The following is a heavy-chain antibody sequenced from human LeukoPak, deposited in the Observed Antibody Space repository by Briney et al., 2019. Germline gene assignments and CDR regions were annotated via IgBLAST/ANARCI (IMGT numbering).Heavy chain of an antibody. CDR2: LNQDGSIQ. J-gene: IGHJ4*02. CDR3: VRGGHITSWYPDS. Sequence: PGGSLSLSCVASGFTFSHYWMTWYRQAPGKGLEWVANLNQDGSIQAYGDSVKGRFTISRDNAKNSLYLQMDSLRAEDMALYYCVRGGHITSWYPDSWGQGALVTVSS. V-gene: IGHV3-7*03. D-gene: IGHD6-13*01. CDR1: GFTFSHYW.